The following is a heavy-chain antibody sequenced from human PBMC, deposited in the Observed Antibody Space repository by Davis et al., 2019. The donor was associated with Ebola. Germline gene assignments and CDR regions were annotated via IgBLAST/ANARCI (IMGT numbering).Heavy chain of an antibody. CDR2: IYSGGST. J-gene: IGHJ3*02. Sequence: GESLKISCAASGFTVSSNYMSWVRQAPGKGLEWVSVIYSGGSTYYADSVKGRFTISIDNAKNTLYLQMNSLREEDTAVYYCARDRGFGVVIHDAFDIWGQGTMVTVSS. V-gene: IGHV3-53*01. D-gene: IGHD3-3*01. CDR1: GFTVSSNY. CDR3: ARDRGFGVVIHDAFDI.